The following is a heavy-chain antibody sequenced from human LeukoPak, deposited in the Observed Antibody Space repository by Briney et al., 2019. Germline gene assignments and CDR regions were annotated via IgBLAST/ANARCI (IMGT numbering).Heavy chain of an antibody. Sequence: ASMKVSCKTSGYTFTDYYIHWVRQAPGQGLEWMGWINPNSGETNSAQKFRGKVTMTGGTSIRTAYMELSRVTSDDTAVYYCARDRDYSNTERGFDYWGQGTLVTVSS. V-gene: IGHV1-2*02. D-gene: IGHD4-11*01. CDR2: INPNSGET. J-gene: IGHJ4*02. CDR1: GYTFTDYY. CDR3: ARDRDYSNTERGFDY.